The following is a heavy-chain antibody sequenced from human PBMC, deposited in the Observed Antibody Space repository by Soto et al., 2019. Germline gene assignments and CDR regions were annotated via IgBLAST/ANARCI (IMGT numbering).Heavy chain of an antibody. D-gene: IGHD5-12*01. CDR3: ARARRRDGYNYTPYYFDY. J-gene: IGHJ4*02. Sequence: ASVKVSCKASGGTFSSYAISWVRQAPGQGLEWMGGIIPIFGTANYAQKFQGRVTITADESTSTAYMELSSLRSEDTAVYYCARARRRDGYNYTPYYFDYWGQVNRVTVSS. CDR2: IIPIFGTA. CDR1: GGTFSSYA. V-gene: IGHV1-69*13.